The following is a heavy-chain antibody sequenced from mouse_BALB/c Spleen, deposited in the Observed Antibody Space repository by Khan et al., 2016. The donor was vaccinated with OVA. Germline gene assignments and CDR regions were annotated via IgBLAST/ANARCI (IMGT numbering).Heavy chain of an antibody. Sequence: VQLKQSGPELVKPGASVKISCKASGYSFTGYFMNWVMQSHGKSLEWIGRINPHIGETFYNQKFKDKATLTVDESSRTAHMELRSLASEDTANYYCASKHGSDFDYWGQGTTLTVSS. V-gene: IGHV1-20*02. D-gene: IGHD1-1*01. CDR3: ASKHGSDFDY. CDR1: GYSFTGYF. CDR2: INPHIGET. J-gene: IGHJ2*01.